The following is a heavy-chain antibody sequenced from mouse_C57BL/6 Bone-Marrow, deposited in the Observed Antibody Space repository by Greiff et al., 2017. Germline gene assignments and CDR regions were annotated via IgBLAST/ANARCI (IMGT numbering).Heavy chain of an antibody. CDR3: ARERIITTVVATRYAMDY. CDR2: INPSSGYT. CDR1: GYTFTSYW. D-gene: IGHD1-1*01. V-gene: IGHV1-7*01. J-gene: IGHJ4*01. Sequence: LEESGAELAKPGASVKLSCKASGYTFTSYWMHWVKQRPGQGLEWIGYINPSSGYTKYNQKFKDKATLTADKSSSTAYMQLSSLTYEDSAVYYCARERIITTVVATRYAMDYWGQGTSVTVSS.